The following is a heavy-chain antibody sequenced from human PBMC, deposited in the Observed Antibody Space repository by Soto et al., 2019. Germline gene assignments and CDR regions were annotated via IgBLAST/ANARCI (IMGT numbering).Heavy chain of an antibody. CDR1: GYTFTSYA. CDR3: ARSDGPLGDY. D-gene: IGHD4-17*01. CDR2: TNAGNGNT. V-gene: IGHV1-3*01. J-gene: IGHJ4*02. Sequence: QVQLVQSGAEVKKPGASVKVSCKASGYTFTSYAMHWVRQAPGQRLEWMGWTNAGNGNTKYSQKFQGRVTITRDTSASTAYMELSSLRSEDTAVYYCARSDGPLGDYWGQGTLVTVSS.